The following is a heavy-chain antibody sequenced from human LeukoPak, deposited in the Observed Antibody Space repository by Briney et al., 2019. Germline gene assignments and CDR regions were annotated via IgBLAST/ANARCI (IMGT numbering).Heavy chain of an antibody. CDR1: GGSISSYY. CDR2: IYYSGST. CDR3: ARHELEQQLPFLGGYYYYYGMDV. V-gene: IGHV4-59*08. D-gene: IGHD6-13*01. J-gene: IGHJ6*02. Sequence: SETLSLTCTVSGGSISSYYWSWIRQPPGKGLEWIGYIYYSGSTNYNPSLKSRVTISVDTSKNQFSLKLSSVTAADTAVYYCARHELEQQLPFLGGYYYYYGMDVWGQGTTVTVSS.